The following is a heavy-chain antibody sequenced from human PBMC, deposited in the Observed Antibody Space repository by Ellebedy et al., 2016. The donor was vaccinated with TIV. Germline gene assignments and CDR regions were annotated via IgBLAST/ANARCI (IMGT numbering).Heavy chain of an antibody. CDR2: IYSGGNT. V-gene: IGHV3-53*01. CDR3: ASSPSQGY. J-gene: IGHJ4*02. CDR1: GGSITDNNW. Sequence: PSETLSLTCAVSGGSITDNNWWSWVRQAPGKGLEWVSVIYSGGNTFYAESVKGRFTISRDSSQNTLYLQMDSLRAEDTAVYYCASSPSQGYWGQGTLVTVSS.